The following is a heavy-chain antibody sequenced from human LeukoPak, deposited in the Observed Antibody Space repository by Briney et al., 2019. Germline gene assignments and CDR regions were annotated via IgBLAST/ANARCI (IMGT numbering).Heavy chain of an antibody. J-gene: IGHJ5*02. CDR2: IYHSGST. Sequence: PSETLSLTCTVSGYSISSGYYWGWIRQPPGKGLEWIGSIYHSGSTYYNPSLKSRVTISVDTSKNQFSLKLSSVTAADTAVYYCARDSDQTPYNWFDPWGQGTLVTVSS. CDR3: ARDSDQTPYNWFDP. V-gene: IGHV4-38-2*02. CDR1: GYSISSGYY.